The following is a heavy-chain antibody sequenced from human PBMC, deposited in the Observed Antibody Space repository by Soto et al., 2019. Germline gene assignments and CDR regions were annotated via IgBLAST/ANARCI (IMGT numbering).Heavy chain of an antibody. CDR2: VNNDGTDT. D-gene: IGHD6-13*01. CDR1: GFTFSNYW. V-gene: IGHV3-74*03. J-gene: IGHJ6*02. Sequence: EVQLVESGGGLVQPGGSLRLSCAASGFTFSNYWMYWVRQAPGKGLVWVSRVNNDGTDTTHADSVKGRFTISRDNAENTLYVHMNLLRAEDTAVYYCARGGLQHALNVWGQGSAITDSS. CDR3: ARGGLQHALNV.